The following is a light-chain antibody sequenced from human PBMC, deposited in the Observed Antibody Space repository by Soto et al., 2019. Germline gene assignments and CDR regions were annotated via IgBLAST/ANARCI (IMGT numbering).Light chain of an antibody. CDR2: GAS. V-gene: IGKV3-20*01. CDR1: QSISSN. J-gene: IGKJ5*01. CDR3: QQYGSSHT. Sequence: EIVLTQSPATLSLSPGEGATLSCRASQSISSNLAWYQQKPGQAPRLLIYGASSRAIGTPDRFSGSVSGSDFILTINRLEPEDFAVYYCQQYGSSHTFGQGTRLEIK.